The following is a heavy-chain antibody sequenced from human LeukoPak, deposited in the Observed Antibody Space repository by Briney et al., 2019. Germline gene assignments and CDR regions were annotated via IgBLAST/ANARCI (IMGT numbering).Heavy chain of an antibody. V-gene: IGHV3-23*01. Sequence: GGSLRLSCAASGFTFSSYAMSWVRQAPGKGLEWVSAFSGSGGDTYYADSVKGRFTISRDNSRNTLYLQLNNLRAEDTAIYYCAKAYGTNGYYQLPIDFWGQGTLVTVSS. CDR2: FSGSGGDT. CDR1: GFTFSSYA. D-gene: IGHD3-22*01. J-gene: IGHJ4*02. CDR3: AKAYGTNGYYQLPIDF.